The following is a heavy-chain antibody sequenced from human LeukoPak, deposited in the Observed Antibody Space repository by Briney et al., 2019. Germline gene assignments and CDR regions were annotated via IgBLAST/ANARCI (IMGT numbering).Heavy chain of an antibody. D-gene: IGHD2/OR15-2a*01. J-gene: IGHJ4*02. CDR3: AREGNGLLSKDFDY. CDR1: GYTFTSYD. V-gene: IGHV1-8*01. Sequence: ASVKVSCKASGYTFTSYDINWVRQATGQGLEWMGWMNPNSGNTGYAQKFQGRVTMTRNTSISTAYMELTRLTSDDTAVYYCAREGNGLLSKDFDYWGQGTLVTVSS. CDR2: MNPNSGNT.